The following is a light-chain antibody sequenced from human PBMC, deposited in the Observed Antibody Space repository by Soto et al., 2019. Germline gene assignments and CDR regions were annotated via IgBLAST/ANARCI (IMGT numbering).Light chain of an antibody. CDR3: QQYGSSPRT. J-gene: IGKJ1*01. V-gene: IGKV3-20*01. CDR1: QSVSSNY. CDR2: GAS. Sequence: EIVLTQSPGTLSLSPGERATLSRRATQSVSSNYLAWYQHKPGQAPRLLIYGASSRATGIPDRFSGSGSGTDFTLTISRLEPEDFAVYYCQQYGSSPRTFGQGTKVDIK.